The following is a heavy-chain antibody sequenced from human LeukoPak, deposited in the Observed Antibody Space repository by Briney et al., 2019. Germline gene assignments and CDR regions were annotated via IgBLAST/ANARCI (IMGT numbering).Heavy chain of an antibody. V-gene: IGHV3-48*03. CDR2: ISRSGSTR. CDR3: ARVATMVRVPLDALDI. CDR1: GFTFSACE. Sequence: GGSLRLSCAISGFTFSACELTWLRQAPGKGPEWVSYISRSGSTRYYADSVKGRFTISRDNAKNSLYLQMNSLRAEDTAVYYCARVATMVRVPLDALDIWGQGTMVSVSS. J-gene: IGHJ3*02. D-gene: IGHD3-10*01.